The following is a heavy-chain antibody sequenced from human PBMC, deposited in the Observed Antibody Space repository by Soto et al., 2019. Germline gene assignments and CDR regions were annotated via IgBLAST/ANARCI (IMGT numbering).Heavy chain of an antibody. CDR1: GGSISSGGYY. D-gene: IGHD3-22*01. J-gene: IGHJ5*02. CDR3: ARAKSRQDYYDSSGYYQAGWFDP. CDR2: IYYSGST. Sequence: SETLFLTCTVSGGSISSGGYYWSWIRQHPGKGLEWIGYIYYSGSTYYNPSLKSRVTISVDTSKNQFSLKLSSVTAADTAVYYCARAKSRQDYYDSSGYYQAGWFDPWGQGTLVTVSS. V-gene: IGHV4-31*03.